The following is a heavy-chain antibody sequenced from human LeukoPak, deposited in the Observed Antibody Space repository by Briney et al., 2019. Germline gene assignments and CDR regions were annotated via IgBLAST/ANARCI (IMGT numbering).Heavy chain of an antibody. CDR3: ARLYDSSGYYYPFDY. V-gene: IGHV4-59*08. CDR2: IYYSGST. CDR1: GGSISSYY. D-gene: IGHD3-22*01. J-gene: IGHJ4*02. Sequence: SETLSLTCTDSGGSISSYYWSWIRQPPGKGLEWIGYIYYSGSTNYNPSLKSRVTISVDTSKNHFSLKLSSVTAADTAVYYCARLYDSSGYYYPFDYWGQGTLVTVSS.